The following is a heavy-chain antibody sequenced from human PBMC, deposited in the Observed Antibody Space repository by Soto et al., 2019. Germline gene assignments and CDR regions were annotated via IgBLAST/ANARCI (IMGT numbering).Heavy chain of an antibody. CDR1: GGYFRDFD. J-gene: IGHJ4*02. D-gene: IGHD6-19*01. CDR2: INHSGST. CDR3: GPRGAVADPRGY. Sequence: SETLSLTCAVYGGYFRDFDWTWIRQPPGKGLEWIGEINHSGSTNYNPSLKSRVAISVDTSKNQFSLNLTSVTAADTAVYYCGPRGAVADPRGYWGQGTLVTVSS. V-gene: IGHV4-34*01.